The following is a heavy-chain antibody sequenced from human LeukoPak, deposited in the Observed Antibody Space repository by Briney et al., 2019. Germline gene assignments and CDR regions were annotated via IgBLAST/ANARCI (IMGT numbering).Heavy chain of an antibody. Sequence: PGGSLRLSCAASGFTFSNYAMTWVRQAPGKGLEWVSGISAGGDSPYYADSVKGRFTISRDNSKNMLYVQMNSLRVEDTAVYYCARARTTATTPLSWGQGTLVTVSS. CDR1: GFTFSNYA. D-gene: IGHD4-17*01. J-gene: IGHJ5*02. V-gene: IGHV3-23*01. CDR2: ISAGGDSP. CDR3: ARARTTATTPLS.